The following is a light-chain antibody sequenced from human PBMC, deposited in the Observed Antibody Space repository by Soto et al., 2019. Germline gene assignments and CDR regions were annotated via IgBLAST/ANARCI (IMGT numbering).Light chain of an antibody. CDR2: DVS. CDR1: SSDVGNYNY. J-gene: IGLJ3*02. V-gene: IGLV2-14*03. CDR3: NSYTSISTWV. Sequence: QSVLTQPASVSGSPGQSITISCTGTSSDVGNYNYVSWFQQHPGKAHKVIIYDVSNRPSGISDRFSGSKSGNTASLTISGLQAEDEADYYCNSYTSISTWVFGGGTKLTVL.